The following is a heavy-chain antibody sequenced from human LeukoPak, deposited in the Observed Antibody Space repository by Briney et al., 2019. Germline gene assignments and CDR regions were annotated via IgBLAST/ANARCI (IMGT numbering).Heavy chain of an antibody. CDR3: AKEYYYDSSGYEIRNDY. D-gene: IGHD3-22*01. CDR2: ISGSGGST. V-gene: IGHV3-23*01. CDR1: GFTFSSYA. Sequence: GGSLRLSCAASGFTFSSYAMSWVRQAPGKGLEWVSAISGSGGSTYYADSVKGRFTISRDNSKNTLYLQMNSLRAEDTAVYYCAKEYYYDSSGYEIRNDYWGQGTLVTVSS. J-gene: IGHJ4*02.